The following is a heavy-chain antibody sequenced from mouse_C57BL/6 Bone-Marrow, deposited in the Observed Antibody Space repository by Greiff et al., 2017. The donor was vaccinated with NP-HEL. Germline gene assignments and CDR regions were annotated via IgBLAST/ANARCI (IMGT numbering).Heavy chain of an antibody. D-gene: IGHD1-1*01. Sequence: QVQLQQPGAELVKPGASVKMSCKASGYTFTSYWITWVKQRPGQGLEWIGDIYPGSGSTNYHEKFKSKATLTVDTSSSTAYMQLSSLTSEDSAVYYCARERLLRSWFAYWGQGTLVTVSA. CDR3: ARERLLRSWFAY. J-gene: IGHJ3*01. CDR2: IYPGSGST. CDR1: GYTFTSYW. V-gene: IGHV1-55*01.